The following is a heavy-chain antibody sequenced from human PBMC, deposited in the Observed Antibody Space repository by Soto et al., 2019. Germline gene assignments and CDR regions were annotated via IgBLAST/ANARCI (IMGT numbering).Heavy chain of an antibody. CDR1: GFNFGDYS. CDR2: IRSKVSSATT. CDR3: AREQGGITGVRGDVDY. J-gene: IGHJ4*02. Sequence: EVQLVESGGGLVQVGRSLRLSCIASGFNFGDYSMSWFRQAPGKGLAWVNFIRSKVSSATTEDAASVRGRFIISRYDSKSAVYLQMNSLKIEDTAVYYCAREQGGITGVRGDVDYWGQGTLVTVSS. D-gene: IGHD3-10*01. V-gene: IGHV3-49*03.